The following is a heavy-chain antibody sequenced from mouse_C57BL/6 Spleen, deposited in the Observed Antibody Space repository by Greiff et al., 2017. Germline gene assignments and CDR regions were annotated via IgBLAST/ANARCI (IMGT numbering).Heavy chain of an antibody. CDR1: GYAFSSSW. D-gene: IGHD1-1*01. CDR3: ARSLFTTVGSCDD. Sequence: LVESGPELVKPGASVKISCKASGYAFSSSWMNWVKQRPGKGLEWIGRIYPGDGDTNYNGKFKGKATLTADKSSSTAYMQLSSLTSEDSAVYFCARSLFTTVGSCDDWGQGTTLTVSS. V-gene: IGHV1-82*01. CDR2: IYPGDGDT. J-gene: IGHJ2*01.